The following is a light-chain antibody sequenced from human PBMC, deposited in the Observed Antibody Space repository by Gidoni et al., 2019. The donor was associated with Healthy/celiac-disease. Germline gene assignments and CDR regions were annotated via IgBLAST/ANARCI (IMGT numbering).Light chain of an antibody. CDR3: QRYNSYPLT. CDR1: PGISNY. Sequence: DLQMTHSPSSLSASVGDRVTITCRASPGISNYLAWFQQKPVKAPKYLIYAGSSLQSGVPSKFSGSGSGTDFTLTIRSLQTEDFATYYCQRYNSYPLTFGGGTKVEIK. CDR2: AGS. V-gene: IGKV1-16*02. J-gene: IGKJ4*02.